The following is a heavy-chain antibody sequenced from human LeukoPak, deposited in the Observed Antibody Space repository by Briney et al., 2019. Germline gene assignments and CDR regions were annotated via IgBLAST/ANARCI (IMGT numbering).Heavy chain of an antibody. CDR1: GFSLSTSGVG. Sequence: SGPTLVKPTQTLTLTCTFSGFSLSTSGVGVGWIRQPPGKALEWLALIYWNDDKRYSPSLKSRLTITKDTSKNQVVLTMTNMDPVDTATYYCAHSYYDSSGYYFAHDYRGQGTLVTVSS. CDR2: IYWNDDK. D-gene: IGHD3-22*01. CDR3: AHSYYDSSGYYFAHDY. J-gene: IGHJ4*02. V-gene: IGHV2-5*01.